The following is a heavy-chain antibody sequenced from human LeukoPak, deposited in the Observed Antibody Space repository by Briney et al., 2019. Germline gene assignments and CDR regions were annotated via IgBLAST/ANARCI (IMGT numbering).Heavy chain of an antibody. CDR3: ARDRRDGYVEVKALDY. V-gene: IGHV3-30*04. D-gene: IGHD5-24*01. Sequence: GGSLRLSCAASGFTFSSYAMHWVRQAPGKGLEWVAVISYDGSSKYYADSVKGRFTISRDNSKNTLYLQTNSLRAEDTAVYYCARDRRDGYVEVKALDYWGQGTLVTVSS. CDR2: ISYDGSSK. J-gene: IGHJ4*02. CDR1: GFTFSSYA.